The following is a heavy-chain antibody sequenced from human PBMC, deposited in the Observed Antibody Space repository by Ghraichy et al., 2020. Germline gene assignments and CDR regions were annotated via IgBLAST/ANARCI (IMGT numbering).Heavy chain of an antibody. V-gene: IGHV4-34*01. CDR2: INHSGST. J-gene: IGHJ4*02. CDR1: GGSFSGYY. Sequence: SETLSLTCAVYGGSFSGYYWSWIRQPPGKGLEWIGEINHSGSTNYNPSLKSRVTISVDTSKNQFSLKLSSVTAADTAVYYCARGRDDSSGYYYDFDYWGQGTLVTVSS. D-gene: IGHD3-22*01. CDR3: ARGRDDSSGYYYDFDY.